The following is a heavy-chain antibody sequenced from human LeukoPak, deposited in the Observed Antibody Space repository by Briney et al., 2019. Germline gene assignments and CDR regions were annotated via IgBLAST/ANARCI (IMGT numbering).Heavy chain of an antibody. J-gene: IGHJ4*02. CDR3: ARDTAMVNAHYFDY. CDR1: GGSISSSTYY. CDR2: MYYSRST. Sequence: SETLSLTCTVSGGSISSSTYYWGWIRQPPGKGLEWIGSMYYSRSTYYNSSLKSRVTMFVDTSKNQFSLKLISVTAADTAVYYCARDTAMVNAHYFDYWGQGTLVTVSS. V-gene: IGHV4-39*02. D-gene: IGHD5-18*01.